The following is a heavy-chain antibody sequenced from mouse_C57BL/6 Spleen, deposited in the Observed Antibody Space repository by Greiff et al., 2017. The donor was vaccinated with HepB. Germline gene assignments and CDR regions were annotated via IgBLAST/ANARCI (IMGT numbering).Heavy chain of an antibody. J-gene: IGHJ3*01. CDR3: ARADWAWFAY. V-gene: IGHV1-61*01. D-gene: IGHD4-1*01. CDR1: GYTFTSYW. CDR2: IYPSDSET. Sequence: VQLQQPGAELVRPGSSVKLSCKASGYTFTSYWMDWVKQRPGQGLEWIGNIYPSDSETHYNQKFKDKATLTVDKSSSTAYMQLSSLTSEDSAVYYCARADWAWFAYWDQGTLVTVSA.